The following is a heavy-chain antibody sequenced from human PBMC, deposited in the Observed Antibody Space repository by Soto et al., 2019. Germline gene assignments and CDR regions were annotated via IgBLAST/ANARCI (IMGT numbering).Heavy chain of an antibody. V-gene: IGHV3-21*02. Sequence: EVQLVESGGGLVKPGGSLRLSCAASGFTFRSFTMNWVRQAPGKGLEWVSTISSNSAYIYYTDALRGRFTISRDNAKNSLHLQMNSLRAEATAVYYCTRDASRDSSARGWFDPWGPGTMVTVSS. CDR3: TRDASRDSSARGWFDP. D-gene: IGHD6-13*01. CDR1: GFTFRSFT. J-gene: IGHJ5*02. CDR2: ISSNSAYI.